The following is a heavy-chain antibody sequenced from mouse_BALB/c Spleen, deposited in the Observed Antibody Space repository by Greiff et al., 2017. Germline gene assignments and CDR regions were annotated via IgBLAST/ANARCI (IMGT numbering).Heavy chain of an antibody. V-gene: IGHV1-18*01. D-gene: IGHD3-1*01. Sequence: EVQLQQSGPELVKPGASVKLPCKASGYTFTDYNMHWVKQSHGKSLEWIGDINPNSGGTIYNQKFKGKATLTVDKSSSTAYMELRSLTSEDTAVYYGARGLGHDEMDYWGQGTSVTVSS. CDR3: ARGLGHDEMDY. CDR2: INPNSGGT. CDR1: GYTFTDYN. J-gene: IGHJ4*01.